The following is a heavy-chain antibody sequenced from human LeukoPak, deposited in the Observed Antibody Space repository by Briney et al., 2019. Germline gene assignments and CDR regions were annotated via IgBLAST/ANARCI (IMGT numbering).Heavy chain of an antibody. CDR3: ARGGYCSGGSCYSSYDP. CDR2: IIPIFGTA. CDR1: GGTFSSYA. V-gene: IGHV1-69*13. Sequence: GASVKVSCKASGGTFSSYAISWVRQAPGRGLEWKGGIIPIFGTANYAQKFQGRVTITADESTSTAYMELSSLRSEDTAVYYCARGGYCSGGSCYSSYDPWGQGTLVTVSS. D-gene: IGHD2-15*01. J-gene: IGHJ5*02.